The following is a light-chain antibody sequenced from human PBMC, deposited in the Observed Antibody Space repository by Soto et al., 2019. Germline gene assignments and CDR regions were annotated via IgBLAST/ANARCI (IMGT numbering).Light chain of an antibody. J-gene: IGLJ2*01. Sequence: QSVLTQPASVSGSPGQSITLSCPGTSSDVGGYNYVSWYQQHPGKAPKLMIYDVSNRPSGVSNRFSGSKSGNTASLTISGLQAEDEADYYCSSYTSSSTLVFGGGTKLTVL. CDR3: SSYTSSSTLV. CDR1: SSDVGGYNY. CDR2: DVS. V-gene: IGLV2-14*01.